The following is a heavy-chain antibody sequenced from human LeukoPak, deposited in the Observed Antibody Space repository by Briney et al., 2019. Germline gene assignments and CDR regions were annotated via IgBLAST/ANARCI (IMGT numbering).Heavy chain of an antibody. J-gene: IGHJ4*02. CDR2: IKSKTDGATT. CDR3: ALGEPRSPFDY. D-gene: IGHD1-26*01. Sequence: GGSLRLSCVVSGFSFSDAWMNWVRQAPGKRLEWVGRIKSKTDGATTDYIAPVRGRFTISRDDSKNTVYLQMNSLRAEDTAMYYCALGEPRSPFDYWGQGTLITVSS. CDR1: GFSFSDAW. V-gene: IGHV3-15*07.